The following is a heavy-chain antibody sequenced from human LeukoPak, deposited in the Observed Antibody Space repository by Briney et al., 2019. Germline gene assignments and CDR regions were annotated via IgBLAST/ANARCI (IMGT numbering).Heavy chain of an antibody. CDR2: IKQDGSEK. J-gene: IGHJ6*03. Sequence: GGSLRLSCAASGFTFSSYWMSWVRQAPGKGLEWVANIKQDGSEKYYVDSVKGRFTISRDNAKNSLYLQMNSLRAEDTAVYYCARGIAVAGSIIIYYMDVWGKGTTVTISS. V-gene: IGHV3-7*03. D-gene: IGHD6-19*01. CDR3: ARGIAVAGSIIIYYMDV. CDR1: GFTFSSYW.